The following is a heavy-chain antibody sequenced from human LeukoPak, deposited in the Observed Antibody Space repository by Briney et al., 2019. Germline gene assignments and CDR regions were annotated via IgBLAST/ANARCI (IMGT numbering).Heavy chain of an antibody. CDR3: ARDGGYSYGFDY. J-gene: IGHJ4*02. D-gene: IGHD5-18*01. CDR2: INHSGST. V-gene: IGHV4-34*01. Sequence: SETLSLTCALYGGSFSGYYWSWIRQSPGKGLEWIGEINHSGSTKYNPSLKSRVTISVDTSKNQFSLKLSSVTAADTAVYYCARDGGYSYGFDYWGQGTLVTVSS. CDR1: GGSFSGYY.